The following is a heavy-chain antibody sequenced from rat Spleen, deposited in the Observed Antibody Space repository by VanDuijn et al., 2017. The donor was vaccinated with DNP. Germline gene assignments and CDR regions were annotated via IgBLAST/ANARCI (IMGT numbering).Heavy chain of an antibody. CDR2: ISYSGST. CDR1: GSITNNY. Sequence: EVQLQESGPGLVQPSQSLSLTCSVTGSITNNYWAWLRQFPGNKMEWMGYISYSGSTSYNPSLKSRISITRDTSKNQFFLQLNSVTTEDTATYYCARSNYDGSYYHGWFANWGQGTLVTVSS. CDR3: ARSNYDGSYYHGWFAN. D-gene: IGHD1-12*02. V-gene: IGHV3-1*01. J-gene: IGHJ3*01.